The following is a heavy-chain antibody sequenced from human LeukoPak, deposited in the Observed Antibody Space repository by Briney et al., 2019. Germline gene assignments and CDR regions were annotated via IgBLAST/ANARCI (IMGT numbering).Heavy chain of an antibody. J-gene: IGHJ3*02. D-gene: IGHD3-22*01. CDR1: GFTFSSYW. Sequence: GGSLRLSCAASGFTFSSYWMHWVRQAPGKGLVWVSRINTDGSSTNYADSVKGRFTISRDNAKNSLYLQMNSLRAEDTAVYYCARDRDSYYYDSSGYYQVDAFDIWGQGTMVTVSS. CDR2: INTDGSST. CDR3: ARDRDSYYYDSSGYYQVDAFDI. V-gene: IGHV3-74*01.